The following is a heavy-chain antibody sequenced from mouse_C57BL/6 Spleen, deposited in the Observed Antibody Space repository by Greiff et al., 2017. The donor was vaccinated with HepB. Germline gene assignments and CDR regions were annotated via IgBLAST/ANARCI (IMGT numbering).Heavy chain of an antibody. V-gene: IGHV1-82*01. CDR2: IYPGDGDT. CDR1: GYAFSSSW. D-gene: IGHD1-1*01. J-gene: IGHJ2*01. CDR3: APTTVVAHFDY. Sequence: QVHVKQSGPELVKPGASVKISCKASGYAFSSSWMNWVKQRPGKGLEWIGRIYPGDGDTNYNGKFKGKATLTADKSSSTAYMQLSSLTSEDSAVYFCAPTTVVAHFDYWGQGTTLTVSS.